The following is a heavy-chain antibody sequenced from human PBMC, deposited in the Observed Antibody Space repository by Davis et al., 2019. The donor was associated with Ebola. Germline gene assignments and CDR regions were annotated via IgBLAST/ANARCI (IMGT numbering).Heavy chain of an antibody. J-gene: IGHJ4*02. CDR1: GASISSGFFS. CDR3: ARQTIFGVVEDY. CDR2: IYTSGST. D-gene: IGHD3-3*01. Sequence: SETLSLTCNVTGASISSGFFSWTWVRQPAGKGLEWVGHIYTSGSTKYNPSLESRVSMSLETSTNQFSLKLTSVTAADTAMYYCARQTIFGVVEDYWGQGTLVTVSS. V-gene: IGHV4-61*09.